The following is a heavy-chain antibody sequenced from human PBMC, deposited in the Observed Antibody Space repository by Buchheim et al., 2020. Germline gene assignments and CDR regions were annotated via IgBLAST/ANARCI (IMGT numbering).Heavy chain of an antibody. Sequence: QVQLVESGGGVVQPGRSLRLSCAASGFTFSSYAMHWVRQAPGKGLEWVAVISYDGSNKYYADSVKGRFTISRDNSKNTLYLQMNSLRAEDTAVYYCARDKDYDILTGTYYYGMDVWGQGTT. CDR1: GFTFSSYA. D-gene: IGHD3-9*01. CDR2: ISYDGSNK. V-gene: IGHV3-30*04. CDR3: ARDKDYDILTGTYYYGMDV. J-gene: IGHJ6*02.